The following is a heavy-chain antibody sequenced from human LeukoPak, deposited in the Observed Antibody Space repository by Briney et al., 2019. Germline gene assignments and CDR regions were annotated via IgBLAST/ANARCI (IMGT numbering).Heavy chain of an antibody. CDR3: AKATGYLL. J-gene: IGHJ4*02. CDR2: ISYDGSNK. CDR1: GFTFSSYA. V-gene: IGHV3-30*04. Sequence: GGSLRLSCAASGFTFSSYAMHWVRQAPGKGLEWVAVISYDGSNKYYADSVKGRFTISRDNSKNTLFLQMDSLRAGDTAVYYCAKATGYLLWGQGTLVTVSS. D-gene: IGHD1-14*01.